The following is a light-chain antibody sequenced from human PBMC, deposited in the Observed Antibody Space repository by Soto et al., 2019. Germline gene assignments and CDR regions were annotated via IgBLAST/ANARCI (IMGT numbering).Light chain of an antibody. CDR1: SSDVGGYNY. CDR3: SSYTSSSALYV. Sequence: QSVLAQPASVSESPGQSITISCTGTSSDVGGYNYVSWYQQHPGKAPKLMIYEVSNRPSGVSNRFSGSKSGNTAFLTIYGLQADDEADYHCSSYTSSSALYVFGTGTKLTVL. J-gene: IGLJ1*01. CDR2: EVS. V-gene: IGLV2-14*01.